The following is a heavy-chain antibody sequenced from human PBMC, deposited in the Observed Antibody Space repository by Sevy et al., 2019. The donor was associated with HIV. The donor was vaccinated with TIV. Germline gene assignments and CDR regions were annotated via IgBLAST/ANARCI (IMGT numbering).Heavy chain of an antibody. J-gene: IGHJ5*02. CDR3: AKDSQGLGDYVWGSYPYNWFDP. CDR1: GFTFSSYA. Sequence: GGSLRLSCAASGFTFSSYAMSWVRQAPGKGLEWVSAISGSGGSTYYADSVKGRFTISRDNSKNTLYLQMNGLKAEDTAVYYCAKDSQGLGDYVWGSYPYNWFDPWGQGTLVTVSS. D-gene: IGHD3-16*01. CDR2: ISGSGGST. V-gene: IGHV3-23*01.